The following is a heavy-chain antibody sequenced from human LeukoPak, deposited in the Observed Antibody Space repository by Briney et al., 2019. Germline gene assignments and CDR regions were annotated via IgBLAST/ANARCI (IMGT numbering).Heavy chain of an antibody. CDR1: GGSVSSNNW. CDR2: IYHSGST. CDR3: ARGSRYFDWLFSAFDY. J-gene: IGHJ4*02. Sequence: SETLSLTCAVSGGSVSSNNWWSWVRQAPGKGLEWIGEIYHSGSTNYNPSLKSRVTISVDTSKNQFSLKLSSVTAADTAVYYCARGSRYFDWLFSAFDYWGQGTLVTVSS. D-gene: IGHD3-9*01. V-gene: IGHV4-4*02.